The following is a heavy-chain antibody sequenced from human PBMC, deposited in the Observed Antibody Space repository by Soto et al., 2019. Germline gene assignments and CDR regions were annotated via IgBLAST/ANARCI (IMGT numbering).Heavy chain of an antibody. CDR2: IEYSGSS. V-gene: IGHV4-34*11. Sequence: SETLSLTCAVYGGSFSGYYWSWIRQPPGKGLEWIGYIEYSGSSRYNPSLQSRVTMSVDTSKNQFSLKVTSVTAADTAVYYCVAYIWGRPFEYWGQGTRVTVSS. CDR3: VAYIWGRPFEY. D-gene: IGHD3-16*01. J-gene: IGHJ4*02. CDR1: GGSFSGYY.